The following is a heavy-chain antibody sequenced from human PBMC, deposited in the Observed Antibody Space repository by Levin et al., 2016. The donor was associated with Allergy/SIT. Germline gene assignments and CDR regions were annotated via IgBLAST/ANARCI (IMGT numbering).Heavy chain of an antibody. D-gene: IGHD3-10*01. CDR1: GGSIRSSSYY. Sequence: SETLSLTCTVSGGSIRSSSYYWGWIRQPPGKGLEWIGSIYHSGSTYYNPSLKSRVTISVDTSKNQFSLNLSSVTAADTAVYYCARNEFHYYGSSNPNFDYWGQGTLVTVSS. V-gene: IGHV4-39*01. CDR3: ARNEFHYYGSSNPNFDY. CDR2: IYHSGST. J-gene: IGHJ4*02.